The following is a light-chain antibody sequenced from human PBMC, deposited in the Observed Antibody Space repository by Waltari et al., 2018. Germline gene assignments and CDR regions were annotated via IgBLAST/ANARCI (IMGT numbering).Light chain of an antibody. V-gene: IGKV3-20*01. J-gene: IGKJ1*01. CDR1: QSVSSY. CDR3: QNHEMLPAM. Sequence: EIVLTQSPGTLSLSPGERATLSCRASQSVSSYLAWYHQKPGEAPRLRIYGASSRATGIPDRFSGSGSGTDVSLTISRLEPEYFAVYYCQNHEMLPAMFGQGTKVEIK. CDR2: GAS.